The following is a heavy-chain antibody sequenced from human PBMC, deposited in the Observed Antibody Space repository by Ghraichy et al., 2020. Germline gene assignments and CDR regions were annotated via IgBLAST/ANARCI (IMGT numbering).Heavy chain of an antibody. CDR3: ARASGGGAFDI. D-gene: IGHD3-10*01. Sequence: SCAASGFTVSSNYMNWVRQAPGKGLEWVSVIYSGGSTYYADSVKGRFTFSRDNSKNTLSLQMNSLRAEDTAVYYCARASGGGAFDIWGQGTMVTVSS. J-gene: IGHJ3*02. V-gene: IGHV3-66*01. CDR1: GFTVSSNY. CDR2: IYSGGST.